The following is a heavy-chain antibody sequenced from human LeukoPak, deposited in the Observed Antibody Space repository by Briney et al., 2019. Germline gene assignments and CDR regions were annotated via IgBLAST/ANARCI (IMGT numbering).Heavy chain of an antibody. CDR3: ARGDYYAI. CDR2: ISYDGSNK. V-gene: IGHV3-30*04. CDR1: GFTFSSYA. J-gene: IGHJ3*02. D-gene: IGHD3-10*01. Sequence: PGGSLRLSCAASGFTFSSYAMHWVRQAPGKGLEWVAVISYDGSNKYYADSVKGRFTISGDNSKNTLYLQMNSLRAEDTAVYYCARGDYYAIWGQGTMVTVSS.